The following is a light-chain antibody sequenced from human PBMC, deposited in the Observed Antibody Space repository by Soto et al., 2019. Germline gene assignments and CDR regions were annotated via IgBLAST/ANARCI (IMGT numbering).Light chain of an antibody. CDR2: AAS. J-gene: IGKJ4*01. V-gene: IGKV1-12*01. CDR3: KQVNCFPLT. Sequence: DIQMTQSPSSVSASVGDRVTITCRASQGISSLLAWYQQKPGKAPNLLIHAASSLQSGVPSRFSGSGSGTDFTLTTNSPQPKDFAIYFCKQVNCFPLTSGGGPRGENK. CDR1: QGISSL.